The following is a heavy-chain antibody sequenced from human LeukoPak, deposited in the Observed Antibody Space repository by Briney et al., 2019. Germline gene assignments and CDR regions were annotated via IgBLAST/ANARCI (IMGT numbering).Heavy chain of an antibody. CDR2: VFYSGTT. D-gene: IGHD6-13*01. CDR1: SDSINNYY. J-gene: IGHJ4*02. V-gene: IGHV4-59*08. CDR3: ARHWSWYVDY. Sequence: PSETLSLTCTVSSDSINNYYWSWIRQPPGKGLEWIGYVFYSGTTNYNPSLKSRVTISVDTSKNQFSLRLSSVTAADTAVYYCARHWSWYVDYWGQGTLVTVSS.